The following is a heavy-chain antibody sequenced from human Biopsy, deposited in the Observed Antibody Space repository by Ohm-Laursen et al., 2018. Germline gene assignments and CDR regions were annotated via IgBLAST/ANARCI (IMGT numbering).Heavy chain of an antibody. J-gene: IGHJ6*02. V-gene: IGHV4-4*09. CDR3: ARMDCSGGSCHYYSYGMDV. Sequence: LRLSCTASGFTVSSNYMSWIRQPPGKGLECIGNIHHSGSTNYNPSLKSRLTISVDTSKNQFSLKLSSVTAADTAVYYCARMDCSGGSCHYYSYGMDVWGQGTTVTVSS. CDR1: GFTVSSNY. D-gene: IGHD2-15*01. CDR2: IHHSGST.